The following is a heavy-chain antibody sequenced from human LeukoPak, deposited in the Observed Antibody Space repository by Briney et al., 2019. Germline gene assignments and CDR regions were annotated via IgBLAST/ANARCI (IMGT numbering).Heavy chain of an antibody. CDR2: INPDGRST. J-gene: IGHJ4*02. CDR3: AKRYYYDNSGLWDS. D-gene: IGHD3-22*01. Sequence: LPGGSLRLSCAASGFTFNTYWMHWVRQPPGKGLVWVSRINPDGRSTNYADSVKGRFTISRDNAKNTLYLQVNSLRAEDTAVYYCAKRYYYDNSGLWDSWGQGTLVTVSS. CDR1: GFTFNTYW. V-gene: IGHV3-74*01.